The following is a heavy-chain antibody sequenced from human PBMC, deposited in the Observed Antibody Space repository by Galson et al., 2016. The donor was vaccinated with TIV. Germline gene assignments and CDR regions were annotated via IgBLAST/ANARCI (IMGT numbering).Heavy chain of an antibody. D-gene: IGHD1-26*01. CDR1: GGTLTSYA. V-gene: IGHV1-69*05. Sequence: VKVSCKASGGTLTSYAFSWVRQAPGQGLEWMGEIIRIFGTVNYAQKFQGRVTITTDESTSAAYMELSSLRSEDTAVYYCARGCGSYSCYLDVWGQGTTVTVSS. CDR2: IIRIFGTV. CDR3: ARGCGSYSCYLDV. J-gene: IGHJ6*02.